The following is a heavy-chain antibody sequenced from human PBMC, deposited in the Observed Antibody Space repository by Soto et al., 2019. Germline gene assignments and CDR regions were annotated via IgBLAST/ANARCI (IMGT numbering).Heavy chain of an antibody. CDR3: ARAGLMYQLLSWFDP. CDR2: INPSGGST. D-gene: IGHD2-2*01. J-gene: IGHJ5*02. CDR1: GYTFTSYY. V-gene: IGHV1-46*01. Sequence: ASVKVSFKASGYTFTSYYMHWLRQAPGQGLEWMGIINPSGGSTSYAQKFQGRVTMTRDTSTSTVYMELSSLRSEDTAVYYCARAGLMYQLLSWFDPWGQGTLVTVSS.